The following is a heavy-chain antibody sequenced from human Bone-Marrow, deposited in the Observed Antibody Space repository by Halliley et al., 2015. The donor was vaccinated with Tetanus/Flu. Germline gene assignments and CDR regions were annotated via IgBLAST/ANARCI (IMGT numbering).Heavy chain of an antibody. CDR3: AKDATYFGYYFQY. CDR2: ISARGDTT. J-gene: IGHJ4*02. Sequence: VAGISARGDTTSYADSVKGRFPISRDKSKKTLYLQMNSLRAEDTAIYYCAKDATYFGYYFQYWGQGTLVTVSS. D-gene: IGHD3-10*01. V-gene: IGHV3-23*01.